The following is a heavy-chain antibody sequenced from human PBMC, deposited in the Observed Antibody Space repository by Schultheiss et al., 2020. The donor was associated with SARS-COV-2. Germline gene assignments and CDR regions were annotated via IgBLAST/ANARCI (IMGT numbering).Heavy chain of an antibody. CDR1: GYTFTSYD. CDR2: MNPNSGNT. Sequence: ASVKVSCKASGYTFTSYDINWVRQATGQGLEWMGWMNPNSGNTGYAQKFQGRVTITRNTSISTAYMELSSLRSEDTAVYYCAREGRAAPGWFDPWGQGTLVTVSS. J-gene: IGHJ5*02. CDR3: AREGRAAPGWFDP. D-gene: IGHD6-6*01. V-gene: IGHV1-8*03.